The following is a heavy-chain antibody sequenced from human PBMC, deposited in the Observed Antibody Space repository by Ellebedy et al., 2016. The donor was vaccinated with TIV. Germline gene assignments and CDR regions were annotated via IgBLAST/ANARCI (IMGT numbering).Heavy chain of an antibody. J-gene: IGHJ6*02. CDR1: SGSISSNSHY. Sequence: MPSETLSLTCTVSSGSISSNSHYWGWVRQSPGKALEWIGSIYYTGRTYYNPSLQRRVTISVDTSKNQFSLKLSALTAADTAVYYCEREFGEFGHYYYSSDVWGQGTTVTVSS. CDR3: EREFGEFGHYYYSSDV. CDR2: IYYTGRT. D-gene: IGHD3-10*01. V-gene: IGHV4-39*02.